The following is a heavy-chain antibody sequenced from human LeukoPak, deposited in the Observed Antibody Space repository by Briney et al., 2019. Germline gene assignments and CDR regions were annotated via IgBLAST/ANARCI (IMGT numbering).Heavy chain of an antibody. J-gene: IGHJ4*02. V-gene: IGHV1-69*04. CDR1: GGTFSSYA. D-gene: IGHD7-27*01. CDR3: ARKPNWGGYYFDY. Sequence: SVKVSCKASGGTFSSYAISWVRQAPGQGLEWMGRIISILGIANYAQKFQGRVTITADKSTSTAYMELSSLRSEDTAVYYCARKPNWGGYYFDYWGQGTLVTVSS. CDR2: IISILGIA.